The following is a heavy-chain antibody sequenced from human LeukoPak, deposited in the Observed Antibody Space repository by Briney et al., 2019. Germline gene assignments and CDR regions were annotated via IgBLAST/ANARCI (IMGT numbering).Heavy chain of an antibody. Sequence: AASVKVSCRASGYTFTNYHISWVRQAPGQGLEWMGRIIPILGIANYAQKFQGRVTITADKSTSTAYMELSSLRSEDTAVYYCAREGGGIKRYFYYWGQGTLVTVSS. CDR2: IIPILGIA. D-gene: IGHD3-9*01. J-gene: IGHJ4*02. V-gene: IGHV1-69*04. CDR3: AREGGGIKRYFYY. CDR1: GYTFTNYH.